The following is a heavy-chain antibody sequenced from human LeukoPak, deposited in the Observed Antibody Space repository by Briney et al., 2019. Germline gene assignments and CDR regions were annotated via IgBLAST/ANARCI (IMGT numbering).Heavy chain of an antibody. Sequence: SGTLSLTCTVSGGSICNSVYYLGWVRQCPGKGLGWSGNSYYSGTAYHTPPLRSRVPISVRTSETHCTLNLRSGTAAATAVYYCVEIKAGGNFGIDFSGQGKPVTLSS. J-gene: IGHJ6*02. V-gene: IGHV4-39*02. CDR1: GGSICNSVYY. CDR3: VEIKAGGNFGIDF. CDR2: SYYSGTA. D-gene: IGHD1-26*01.